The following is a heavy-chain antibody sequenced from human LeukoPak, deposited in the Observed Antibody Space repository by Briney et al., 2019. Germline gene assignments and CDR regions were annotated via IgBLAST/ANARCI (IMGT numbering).Heavy chain of an antibody. CDR3: ASHLGRDVFDY. V-gene: IGHV4-39*01. Sequence: SETLSLTCTVSVGSVSTSLHYWGWIRQPPGQGLEWIGTTYFTGNTYYNPSLQSRVNISIDTSKNQFFPRLGSVTAADTAVYYCASHLGRDVFDYWGQGVLVAVSS. J-gene: IGHJ4*02. CDR1: VGSVSTSLHY. D-gene: IGHD3-16*01. CDR2: TYFTGNT.